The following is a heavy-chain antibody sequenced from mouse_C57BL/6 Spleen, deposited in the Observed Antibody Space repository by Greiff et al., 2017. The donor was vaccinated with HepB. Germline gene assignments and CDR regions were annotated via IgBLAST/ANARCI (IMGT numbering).Heavy chain of an antibody. Sequence: VQLQQPGAELVKPGASVKLSCKASGYTFTSYWMHWVKQRPGQGLEWIGMIHPNSGSTNYNEKFKSKATLTVDKSSSTAYMQLSSLTSEDSAVYYCARLLITTVVARAMDYWGQGTSVTVSS. CDR1: GYTFTSYW. J-gene: IGHJ4*01. V-gene: IGHV1-64*01. CDR2: IHPNSGST. D-gene: IGHD1-1*01. CDR3: ARLLITTVVARAMDY.